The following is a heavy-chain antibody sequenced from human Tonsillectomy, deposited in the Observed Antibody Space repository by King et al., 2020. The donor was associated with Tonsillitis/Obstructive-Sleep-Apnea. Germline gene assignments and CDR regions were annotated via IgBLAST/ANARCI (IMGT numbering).Heavy chain of an antibody. CDR1: GYSFTTYW. J-gene: IGHJ4*02. D-gene: IGHD1-26*01. V-gene: IGHV5-51*01. CDR3: ARQRTSGSLGPGGY. CDR2: IYPGDSDT. Sequence: QLVQSGAEVKKPGESLKISCEGSGYSFTTYWIVWVRQMPGKGLEWMGIIYPGDSDTRYSPSFQGQFTISADKSISTAYFQWSSLKASDTAMDYCARQRTSGSLGPGGYWGKGTLVTVSS.